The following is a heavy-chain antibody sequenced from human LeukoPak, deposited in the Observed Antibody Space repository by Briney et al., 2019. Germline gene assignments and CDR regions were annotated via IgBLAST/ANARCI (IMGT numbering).Heavy chain of an antibody. CDR2: IDKKDNLYAT. V-gene: IGHV3-73*01. CDR1: GFTFSGSA. J-gene: IGHJ5*02. CDR3: TRDRGTYNWFDP. D-gene: IGHD2-15*01. Sequence: GGSLKLSCAASGFTFSGSAVHWVWQSSGKGLEWVGHIDKKDNLYATAYAESVKGRFTISRDDSKDTAFLHMDSLKTEDTALYYCTRDRGTYNWFDPWGQGTLVTVSS.